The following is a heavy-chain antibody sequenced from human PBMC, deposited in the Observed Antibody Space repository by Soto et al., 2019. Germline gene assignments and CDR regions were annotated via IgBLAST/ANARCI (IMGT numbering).Heavy chain of an antibody. CDR1: GGSISSGGYS. D-gene: IGHD4-17*01. CDR2: IYHSGST. Sequence: SETLSLTCAVSGGSISSGGYSWSWIRQPPGKGLEWIGYIYHSGSTYYNPSLKSRVTISVDRSKNQFSLKLSSVTAADTAVYYCARSMPDYGDSDYWGQGTLVTVSS. CDR3: ARSMPDYGDSDY. J-gene: IGHJ4*02. V-gene: IGHV4-30-2*01.